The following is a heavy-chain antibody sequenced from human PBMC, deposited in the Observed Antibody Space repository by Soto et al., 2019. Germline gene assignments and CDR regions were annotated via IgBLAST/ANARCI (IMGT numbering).Heavy chain of an antibody. J-gene: IGHJ4*02. Sequence: NPSETLSLTCTVSGVSISSGDYYWVRIGQAPGKCLEWIGYIYYSGSTYYTPSLKSRVTISVDTSKNQFSLKMSTVTAADTALCYCARDSLRVNDYWGQGTLVTVYS. D-gene: IGHD3-16*02. CDR1: GVSISSGDYY. CDR2: IYYSGST. CDR3: ARDSLRVNDY. V-gene: IGHV4-30-4*01.